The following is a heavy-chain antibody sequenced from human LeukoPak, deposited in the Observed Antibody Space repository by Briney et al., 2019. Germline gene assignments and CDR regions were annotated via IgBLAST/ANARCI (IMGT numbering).Heavy chain of an antibody. CDR3: ARAYNWNDRFDY. CDR1: GYTFTSYY. J-gene: IGHJ4*02. CDR2: INPSGGTT. V-gene: IGHV1-46*01. Sequence: ASVNVSCKASGYTFTSYYMHWVRQAPGQGLAWMGVINPSGGTTSYAQKFQGRVTMTRDTSTTTVYMELNSLRSEDTAVYYCARAYNWNDRFDYWGQGTLVTVSS. D-gene: IGHD1-20*01.